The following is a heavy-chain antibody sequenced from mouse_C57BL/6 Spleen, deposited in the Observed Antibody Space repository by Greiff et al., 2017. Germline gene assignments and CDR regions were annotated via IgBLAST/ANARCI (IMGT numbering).Heavy chain of an antibody. J-gene: IGHJ2*01. Sequence: QVQLQQPGAELVKPGASVKVSCKASGYTFPSYWMHWVKQRPGQGLEWIGRIPPSDSDTNYNQKFKGKATLHVDKSSSTAYMQLSSLTSEDSAVYYCALITTVVADYFDYWGQGTTRTGSS. V-gene: IGHV1-74*01. D-gene: IGHD1-1*01. CDR1: GYTFPSYW. CDR3: ALITTVVADYFDY. CDR2: IPPSDSDT.